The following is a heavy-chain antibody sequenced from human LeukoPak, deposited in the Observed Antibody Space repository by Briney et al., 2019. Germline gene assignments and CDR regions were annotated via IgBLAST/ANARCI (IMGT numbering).Heavy chain of an antibody. CDR3: AKDLVRGTLGYFDY. Sequence: SGGSLRLSCAASRFTFSSYAMSWVRQAPGKGLEWVSSIRGTDGSTYYADSVKGRFTISTDNSKNTLYLQMNSLRAEDTAVYYCAKDLVRGTLGYFDYWGQGTLVTVSS. CDR1: RFTFSSYA. J-gene: IGHJ4*02. D-gene: IGHD3-10*01. CDR2: IRGTDGST. V-gene: IGHV3-23*01.